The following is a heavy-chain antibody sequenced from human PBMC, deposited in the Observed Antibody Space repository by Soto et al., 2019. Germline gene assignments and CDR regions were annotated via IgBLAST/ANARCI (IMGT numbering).Heavy chain of an antibody. CDR2: IYHSGST. Sequence: ASETLSLTCAVSGGSISSGGYSWSWIRQPPGKGLEWIGYIYHSGSTYYNPSLKSRVTISVDRSKNQFSLKLSSVTAADTAVYYCARANVLRYFDSDYWGQGTLVTVSS. V-gene: IGHV4-30-2*01. J-gene: IGHJ4*02. CDR3: ARANVLRYFDSDY. D-gene: IGHD3-9*01. CDR1: GGSISSGGYS.